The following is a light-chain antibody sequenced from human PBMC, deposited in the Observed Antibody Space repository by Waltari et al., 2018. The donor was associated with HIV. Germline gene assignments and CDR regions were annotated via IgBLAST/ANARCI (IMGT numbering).Light chain of an antibody. Sequence: QSALTQPPSASGSPGPSVTISCTGTSSDVGGYNSVSWYQQHPGKAPKLMIYEVSKRPSGVPDRFSGSKSGNTASLTVSGLQAEDEADYYCSSYAGSNNLVVFGGGTKLTVL. V-gene: IGLV2-8*01. CDR2: EVS. J-gene: IGLJ2*01. CDR3: SSYAGSNNLVV. CDR1: SSDVGGYNS.